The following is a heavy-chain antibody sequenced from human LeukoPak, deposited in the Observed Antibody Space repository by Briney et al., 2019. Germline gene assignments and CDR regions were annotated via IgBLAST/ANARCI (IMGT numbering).Heavy chain of an antibody. CDR2: IYYSGST. D-gene: IGHD3-16*01. CDR1: GGSISSYY. J-gene: IGHJ4*02. V-gene: IGHV4-59*01. Sequence: SETLSLTCTVSGGSISSYYWSWIRQPPGKGMEWIGYIYYSGSTKYNPSLKSLVTISVDTSKHQPDPKLRSVTAADTAVHYCARGLGSDFDYWGQGTLVTVSS. CDR3: ARGLGSDFDY.